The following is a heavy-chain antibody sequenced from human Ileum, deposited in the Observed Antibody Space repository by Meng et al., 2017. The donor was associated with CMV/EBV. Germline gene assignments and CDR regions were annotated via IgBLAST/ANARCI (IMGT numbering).Heavy chain of an antibody. CDR1: GFTFSSYW. CDR2: INSDGSST. D-gene: IGHD1-26*01. J-gene: IGHJ6*02. Sequence: GGSLRLSCAASGFTFSSYWMHWVRQAPGKGLVWVSRINSDGSSTSYADSVKGRFTISRDNSKSTMYLQVNSLKKEDTAIYYCTRGLGVVGATPRAYYGMDVWGQGTSVTVSS. V-gene: IGHV3-74*01. CDR3: TRGLGVVGATPRAYYGMDV.